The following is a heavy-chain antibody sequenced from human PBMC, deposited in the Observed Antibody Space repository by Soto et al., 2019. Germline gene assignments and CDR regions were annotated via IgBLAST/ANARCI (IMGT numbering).Heavy chain of an antibody. CDR2: TFTGGST. CDR1: GFTVTSNY. D-gene: IGHD1-26*01. Sequence: EVQLVETGGGLIQPGGSLRLSCLASGFTVTSNYMIWVRQPPGKGLEWVSTTFTGGSTHYSDSVKGRFSVSRDNSKNTVYLQMNNLRVEHTAIYYCEKKPPSSIQGWAFGMDVWGQGTTVSVSS. V-gene: IGHV3-53*02. J-gene: IGHJ6*02. CDR3: EKKPPSSIQGWAFGMDV.